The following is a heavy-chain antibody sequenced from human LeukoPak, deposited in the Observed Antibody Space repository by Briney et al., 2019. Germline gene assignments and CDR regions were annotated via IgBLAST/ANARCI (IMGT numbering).Heavy chain of an antibody. CDR3: ASSHGHFDY. J-gene: IGHJ4*02. CDR2: ISSSSTTI. Sequence: GGSLRLSCAASGFTFSIYSMNWVRQAPGKGLEWVSYISSSSTTIYYADSVKGRFTISRDNAKNSLDLQMNSLRAEDTAVYYCASSHGHFDYWGQGTLVTVSS. CDR1: GFTFSIYS. V-gene: IGHV3-48*04.